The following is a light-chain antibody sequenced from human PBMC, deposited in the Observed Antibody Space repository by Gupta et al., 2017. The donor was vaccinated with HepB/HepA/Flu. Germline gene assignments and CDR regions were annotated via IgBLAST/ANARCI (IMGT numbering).Light chain of an antibody. V-gene: IGLV3-25*03. CDR3: QSADSSGTYVV. Sequence: SYELTQPPSLSVSPVQTPRITCSGDALPKQYAYWYQQKPGQAPVLVIYKDSERHSGIPERFSGSSSGTTVTLTISGVQAEDEADYYCQSADSSGTYVVFGGGTKLTVL. J-gene: IGLJ2*01. CDR1: ALPKQY. CDR2: KDS.